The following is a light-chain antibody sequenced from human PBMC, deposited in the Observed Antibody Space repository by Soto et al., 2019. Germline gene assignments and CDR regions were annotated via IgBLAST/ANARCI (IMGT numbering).Light chain of an antibody. CDR1: QSVSSSY. CDR2: GAS. Sequence: EIALTQSPGTLSLSPGERATLSCRASQSVSSSYLAWYQQGPGQPPRLLIYGASFRATGIPDRFSGSGSGTDFTLTISRLEPEDFAVYYCQHYGRSRWTFGQGTRVEI. CDR3: QHYGRSRWT. V-gene: IGKV3-20*01. J-gene: IGKJ1*01.